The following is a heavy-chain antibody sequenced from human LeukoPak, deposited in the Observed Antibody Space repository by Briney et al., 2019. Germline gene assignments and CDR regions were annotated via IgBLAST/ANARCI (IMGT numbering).Heavy chain of an antibody. Sequence: SETLSLTCTVSGGSISTGSYYWGWLRQPPGKGLEWIGSIYYSGSTYCNPSLMSRVTISVDTSKNQFSLKLSSLTAADTAVYYCARDPYSSSWYYYGMDVWGQGTTVTVSS. CDR3: ARDPYSSSWYYYGMDV. CDR1: GGSISTGSYY. V-gene: IGHV4-39*07. CDR2: IYYSGST. J-gene: IGHJ6*02. D-gene: IGHD6-13*01.